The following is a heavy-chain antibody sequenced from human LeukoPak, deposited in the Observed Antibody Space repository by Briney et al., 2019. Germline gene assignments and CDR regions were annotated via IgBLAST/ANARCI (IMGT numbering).Heavy chain of an antibody. CDR2: ISSSSSHT. CDR1: GFTFSDYY. V-gene: IGHV3-11*06. Sequence: NPGGSLRLSCAASGFTFSDYYMSWIRQAPGKGLEWVSYISSSSSHTNYADSVKGRFTISRDNAKNSLYLQMNSLRAEDTAVYYCARGQGTMILTLHMDVWGQGTTVTVSS. CDR3: ARGQGTMILTLHMDV. D-gene: IGHD3-22*01. J-gene: IGHJ6*02.